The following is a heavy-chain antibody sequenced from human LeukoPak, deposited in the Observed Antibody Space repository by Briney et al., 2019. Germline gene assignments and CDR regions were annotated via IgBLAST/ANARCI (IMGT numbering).Heavy chain of an antibody. V-gene: IGHV5-51*01. CDR2: IYPADSDI. Sequence: GESLKISCKGSGYSINNYWIGWVRQMPGKGLEWMGIIYPADSDIRYSPSFQGQVTTSADKSISTAYLQWSSLKASDTAMYYCARQEYCSGGSCYTWFDPWGQGTLVTVSS. CDR1: GYSINNYW. J-gene: IGHJ5*02. D-gene: IGHD2-15*01. CDR3: ARQEYCSGGSCYTWFDP.